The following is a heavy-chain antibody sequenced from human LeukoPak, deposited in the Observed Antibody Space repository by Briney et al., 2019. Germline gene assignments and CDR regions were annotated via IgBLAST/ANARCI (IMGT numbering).Heavy chain of an antibody. Sequence: GGSLRLSCVASGLTFSRHAMTWVRQTPGKGLEWVSGIAASGGSTYYADSVKGRFTISRDNSKNTLYLQMNSLRAEDTAVYYCARDYGGFGPRWFDPWGQGTLVTVSS. CDR3: ARDYGGFGPRWFDP. CDR2: IAASGGST. J-gene: IGHJ5*02. D-gene: IGHD3-10*01. CDR1: GLTFSRHA. V-gene: IGHV3-23*01.